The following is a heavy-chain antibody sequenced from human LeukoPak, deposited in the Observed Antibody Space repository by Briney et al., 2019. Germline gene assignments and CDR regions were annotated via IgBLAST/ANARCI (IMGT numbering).Heavy chain of an antibody. CDR2: ISYDGSNK. J-gene: IGHJ4*02. Sequence: PGGSLRLSCAASGFTFSSYGMHWVRQAPGKGLERGAVISYDGSNKYYADSVKGRFTISRDNSNNTLYLQMNSLRAEDTAVYYCAKVSLEVPAAIFGTFDYWGQGTLVTVSS. CDR1: GFTFSSYG. D-gene: IGHD2-2*01. V-gene: IGHV3-30*18. CDR3: AKVSLEVPAAIFGTFDY.